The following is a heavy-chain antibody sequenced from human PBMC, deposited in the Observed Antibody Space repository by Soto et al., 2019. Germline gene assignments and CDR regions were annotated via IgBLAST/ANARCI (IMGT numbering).Heavy chain of an antibody. V-gene: IGHV1-3*01. Sequence: ASVKVSCKASGYTFTSYAIHWVCQAPGQRLEWMGWINAGNGNTKYSQKFQGRVTITRDTSASTAYMELSSLRSEDTAVYYCANDYGDETFDPWGQGTLVTVSS. J-gene: IGHJ5*02. D-gene: IGHD4-17*01. CDR2: INAGNGNT. CDR3: ANDYGDETFDP. CDR1: GYTFTSYA.